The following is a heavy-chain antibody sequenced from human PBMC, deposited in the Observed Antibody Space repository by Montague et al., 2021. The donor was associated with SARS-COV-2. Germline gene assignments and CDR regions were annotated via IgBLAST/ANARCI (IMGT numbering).Heavy chain of an antibody. CDR1: GESFSGYF. Sequence: SETLSLTCAVYGESFSGYFWTWIRQSPGGGLEWIAEINDRGITNYNWSLKSRVTISVDASKSQFSLQLRSVTVADTGVYYCARWDPQRSTLFGSRGKAANDYWGQGSVVTVSS. CDR2: INDRGIT. V-gene: IGHV4-34*01. D-gene: IGHD4-23*01. CDR3: ARWDPQRSTLFGSRGKAANDY. J-gene: IGHJ4*02.